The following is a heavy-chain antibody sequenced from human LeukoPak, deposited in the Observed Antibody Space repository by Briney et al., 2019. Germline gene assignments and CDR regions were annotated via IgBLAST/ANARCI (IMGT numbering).Heavy chain of an antibody. CDR1: GGSLSGYY. CDR3: ARVPYCCGGSCNYYYYYGLDV. Sequence: PSETLSLTCAVYGGSLSGYYWSWIRQPPGKGLGWIGEINNSGSTNNNPPLKSRVTIPVDTSKNQLSLKQISVTAADTAVYYCARVPYCCGGSCNYYYYYGLDVWGQGTTVTVSS. V-gene: IGHV4-34*01. D-gene: IGHD2-15*01. CDR2: INNSGST. J-gene: IGHJ6*02.